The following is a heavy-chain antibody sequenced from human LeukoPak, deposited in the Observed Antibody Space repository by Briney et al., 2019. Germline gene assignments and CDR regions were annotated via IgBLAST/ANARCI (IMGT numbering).Heavy chain of an antibody. CDR1: GFTFSSYD. V-gene: IGHV3-13*04. Sequence: GGSLRLSCAASGFTFSSYDMHWVRQATGKGLEWVSAIGTAGDTYYPGSAKGRFTISRENAKNSLYLQMNSLRAGDTAVYYCARRQGRRYCSGGSCPYGMDVWGQGTTVTVSS. CDR3: ARRQGRRYCSGGSCPYGMDV. D-gene: IGHD2-15*01. CDR2: IGTAGDT. J-gene: IGHJ6*02.